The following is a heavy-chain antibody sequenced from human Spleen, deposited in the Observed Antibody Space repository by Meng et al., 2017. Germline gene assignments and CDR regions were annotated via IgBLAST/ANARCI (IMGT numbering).Heavy chain of an antibody. CDR2: IIPIFGTA. Sequence: SVKVSCKASGGTFSSYAISWVRQAPGQGLEWMGGIIPIFGTANYAQKFPGRVTITADKSTSTAYMELSSLRSEDTAVYYCANRLTRGSNWPRYYGMDVWGQGTTVTVSS. CDR3: ANRLTRGSNWPRYYGMDV. V-gene: IGHV1-69*06. D-gene: IGHD7-27*01. CDR1: GGTFSSYA. J-gene: IGHJ6*02.